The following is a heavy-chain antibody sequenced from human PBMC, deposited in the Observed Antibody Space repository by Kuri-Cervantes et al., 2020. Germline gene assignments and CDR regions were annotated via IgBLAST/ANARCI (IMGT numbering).Heavy chain of an antibody. J-gene: IGHJ6*03. Sequence: SVKVSCKASGGTFSSYAISWVRQAPGQGLEWMGGIIPLFGTANYAQKFQGRVTITTDESTSTAYMELSSLRSEDTAVYYCARTAAGMRDYYYYYMDVWGKGTTVTVSS. CDR3: ARTAAGMRDYYYYYMDV. CDR2: IIPLFGTA. V-gene: IGHV1-69*05. D-gene: IGHD6-13*01. CDR1: GGTFSSYA.